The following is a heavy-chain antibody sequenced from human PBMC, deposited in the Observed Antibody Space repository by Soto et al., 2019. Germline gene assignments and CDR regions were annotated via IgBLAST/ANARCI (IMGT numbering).Heavy chain of an antibody. CDR1: GYTFTSYY. V-gene: IGHV1-46*01. Sequence: ASVKVSCKASGYTFTSYYMHWVRQAPGQGLEWMGIINPSGGSTSYAQKFQGRVTMTRDTSTSTAYMELSSLRSEDTAVYYCATAPYYDILTGYYIYYYYGMDVWGQGTTVTVSS. CDR2: INPSGGST. J-gene: IGHJ6*02. D-gene: IGHD3-9*01. CDR3: ATAPYYDILTGYYIYYYYGMDV.